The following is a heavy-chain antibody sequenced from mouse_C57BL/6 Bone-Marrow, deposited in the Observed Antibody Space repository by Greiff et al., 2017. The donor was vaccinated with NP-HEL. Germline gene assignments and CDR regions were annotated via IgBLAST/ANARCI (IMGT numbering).Heavy chain of an antibody. V-gene: IGHV5-9*01. CDR1: GFTFSSYT. CDR3: ARRYYGLDY. CDR2: ISGGGGNT. Sequence: EVQLVESGGGLVKPGGSLKLSCAASGFTFSSYTMSWVRQTPEKRLEWVATISGGGGNTYYPDSVKGRFTISRDNAKNTLYLQMSSLRSEDTALYYCARRYYGLDYWGQGTTLTVSS. D-gene: IGHD1-1*01. J-gene: IGHJ2*01.